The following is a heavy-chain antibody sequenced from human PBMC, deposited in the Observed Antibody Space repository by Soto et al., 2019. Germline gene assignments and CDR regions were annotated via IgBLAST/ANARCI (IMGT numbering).Heavy chain of an antibody. J-gene: IGHJ4*02. CDR2: VSHDGRNT. V-gene: IGHV3-30*18. Sequence: VQLVESGGGVVQPGRSLRLSRAASGFTFSDYAMHWVRQAPGKGLEWVAVVSHDGRNTHYADSVKGRFTISRDSSKNTVSLEMTSLRAEDTSVYYCAKGGRQWLVTSDFNYWGQGALVTVSS. D-gene: IGHD6-19*01. CDR3: AKGGRQWLVTSDFNY. CDR1: GFTFSDYA.